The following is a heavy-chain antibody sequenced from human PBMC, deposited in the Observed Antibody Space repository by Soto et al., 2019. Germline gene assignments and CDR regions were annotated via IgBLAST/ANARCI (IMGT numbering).Heavy chain of an antibody. CDR3: AKSRPGIDY. V-gene: IGHV3-23*01. Sequence: PGGSLRLSCAASGFTFSSYAMSWVRQAPGKGLEWVSSIGPGGRSTYYADAGKGRFAISRDNSKNTLYLQMNSLRAEDTAVYYCAKSRPGIDYWGQGTLVTVSS. CDR1: GFTFSSYA. CDR2: IGPGGRST. J-gene: IGHJ4*02.